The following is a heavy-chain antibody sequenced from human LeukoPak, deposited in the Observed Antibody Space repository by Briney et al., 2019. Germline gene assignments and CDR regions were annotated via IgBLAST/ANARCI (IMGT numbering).Heavy chain of an antibody. CDR2: IKQDGSEK. D-gene: IGHD1-26*01. J-gene: IGHJ4*02. V-gene: IGHV3-7*01. CDR3: ASSGSYWILFDY. Sequence: GGSLRLSRAASGFTFSSYWMSWVRQAPGKGLEWVANIKQDGSEKYYVDSVKGRLTISRDNAKNSLYLQMNSLRAEDTAVYYCASSGSYWILFDYWGQGTLVTVSS. CDR1: GFTFSSYW.